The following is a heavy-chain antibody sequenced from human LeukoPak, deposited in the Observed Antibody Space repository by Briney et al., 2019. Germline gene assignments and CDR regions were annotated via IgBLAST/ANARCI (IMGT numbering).Heavy chain of an antibody. CDR2: ISAYTGDT. CDR3: ARDSGGATYVY. J-gene: IGHJ4*02. CDR1: GYSFTSYG. V-gene: IGHV1-18*01. D-gene: IGHD1-26*01. Sequence: ASVKVSCKASGYSFTSYGISWLRQAPGHGPQFMGWISAYTGDTNYAQSLQGRVTMTTDISTSTVYMELRSLRSDDTAVYYCARDSGGATYVYWGQGTLVTVSS.